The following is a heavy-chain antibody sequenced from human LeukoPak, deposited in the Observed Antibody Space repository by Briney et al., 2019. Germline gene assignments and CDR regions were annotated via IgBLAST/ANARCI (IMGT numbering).Heavy chain of an antibody. V-gene: IGHV3-30*03. CDR3: ARPRGAAANDAFDI. J-gene: IGHJ3*02. CDR1: GFTFSSYG. Sequence: PGGSLRLSCAASGFTFSSYGMHWVRQAPGKGLEWVAVISYDGSKYYADSVKGRFTISRDNSKNTLYLQMNSLRAEDTAVYYCARPRGAAANDAFDIWGQGTMVTVSS. D-gene: IGHD2-2*01. CDR2: ISYDGSK.